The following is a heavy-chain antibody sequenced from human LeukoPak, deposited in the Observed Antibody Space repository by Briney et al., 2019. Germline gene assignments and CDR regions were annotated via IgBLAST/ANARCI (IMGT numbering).Heavy chain of an antibody. J-gene: IGHJ4*02. V-gene: IGHV3-53*01. CDR2: IYSGGYT. CDR1: GFTVSSNY. D-gene: IGHD6-19*01. CDR3: ARDGQTGGWYRAFDC. Sequence: ASLRLSCAASGFTVSSNYMSWVRQAPGKGLEWVSVIYSGGYTYYADSVKGRFTISRDNSKNTLYLQMNSLRAEDTAVYYCARDGQTGGWYRAFDCWGQGTLVTVSS.